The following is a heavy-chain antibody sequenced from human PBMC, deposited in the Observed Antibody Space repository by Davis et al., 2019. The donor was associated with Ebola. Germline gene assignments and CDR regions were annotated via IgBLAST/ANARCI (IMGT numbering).Heavy chain of an antibody. V-gene: IGHV3-33*06. CDR3: AKQGEVTPGQNYFDS. CDR1: GFTFSSYG. J-gene: IGHJ4*02. D-gene: IGHD1-1*01. Sequence: GESLKISCAASGFTFSSYGMHWVRQAPGKGLEWVAVIWYDGSNKYYADSVKGRFTISRDNSKNTLYLQMNSLRVEDTAVYYCAKQGEVTPGQNYFDSWGQGIVVTVSS. CDR2: IWYDGSNK.